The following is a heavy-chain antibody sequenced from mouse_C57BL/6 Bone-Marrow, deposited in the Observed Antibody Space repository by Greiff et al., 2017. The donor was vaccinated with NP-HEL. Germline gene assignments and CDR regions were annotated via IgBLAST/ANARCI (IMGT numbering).Heavy chain of an antibody. CDR2: IWGGGST. CDR1: GFSLTSYG. CDR3: AKQTYYDPAY. V-gene: IGHV2-9*01. J-gene: IGHJ3*01. D-gene: IGHD2-4*01. Sequence: VKVVESGPGLVAPSQSLSITCTVSGFSLTSYGVDWVRQPPGKGLELLGVIWGGGSTNYHSALMSRLSISKDNSKSQVFLKMNRLQTDDTAMYYCAKQTYYDPAYWGQGTLVTVSA.